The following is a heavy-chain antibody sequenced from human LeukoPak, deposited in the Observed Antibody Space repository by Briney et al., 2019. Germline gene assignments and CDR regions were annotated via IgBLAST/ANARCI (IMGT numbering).Heavy chain of an antibody. V-gene: IGHV3-48*03. J-gene: IGHJ4*02. CDR3: ARTGMVRGVMALDY. D-gene: IGHD3-10*01. CDR1: GFTFSSYE. CDR2: ISSSGSTI. Sequence: GGSLRLSCAASGFTFSSYEMNWVRQAPGKGLEWVSYISSSGSTIYYADSVKGRFTISRDNAKNSLYLQMNSLRAEDTAVYYCARTGMVRGVMALDYWGQGTLVTVSS.